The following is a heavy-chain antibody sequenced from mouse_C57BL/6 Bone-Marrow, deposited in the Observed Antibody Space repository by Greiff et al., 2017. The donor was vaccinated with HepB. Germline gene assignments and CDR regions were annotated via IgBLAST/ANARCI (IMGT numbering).Heavy chain of an antibody. CDR1: GYTFTDYY. D-gene: IGHD4-1*01. Sequence: EVQLQQSGPELVKPGASVKISCKASGYTFTDYYMNWVKQSHGKSLEWIGDINPNNGGTSYNQKFKGKATLTVDKSSSTAYMELRSLTSEDSAVYYCARRRANSAWLAYWGQGTLVTVSA. CDR3: ARRRANSAWLAY. CDR2: INPNNGGT. J-gene: IGHJ3*01. V-gene: IGHV1-26*01.